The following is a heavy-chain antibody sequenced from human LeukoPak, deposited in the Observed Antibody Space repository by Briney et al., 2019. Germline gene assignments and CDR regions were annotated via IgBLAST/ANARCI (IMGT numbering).Heavy chain of an antibody. Sequence: SETLSLTCTVSGDSFSYFYWSWIRQPPGKGLEWIGYIYNSGSTSYNPSLKSRVTISLDTSQNQFSLKLSSVTAADTAVYYCARHPVDTAMITPWFDPWGQGTRVTVSS. CDR1: GDSFSYFY. D-gene: IGHD5-18*01. J-gene: IGHJ5*02. V-gene: IGHV4-59*08. CDR3: ARHPVDTAMITPWFDP. CDR2: IYNSGST.